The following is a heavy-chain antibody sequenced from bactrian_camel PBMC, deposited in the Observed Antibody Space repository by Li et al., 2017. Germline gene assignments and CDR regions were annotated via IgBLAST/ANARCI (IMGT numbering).Heavy chain of an antibody. CDR2: ISTGDGST. V-gene: IGHV3S1*01. D-gene: IGHD6*01. CDR3: AEGRGSRGEHCYSLNY. CDR1: AYTSRRYC. J-gene: IGHJ4*01. Sequence: HVQLVESGGGWVQAGGSLRLSCAGSAYTSRRYCMAWFRRAPGKEREGVALISTGDGSTSYAGSVKGRFTISQDSARNTVYLQMNNLQPEDTATYYCAEGRGSRGEHCYSLNYWGQGTQVTVS.